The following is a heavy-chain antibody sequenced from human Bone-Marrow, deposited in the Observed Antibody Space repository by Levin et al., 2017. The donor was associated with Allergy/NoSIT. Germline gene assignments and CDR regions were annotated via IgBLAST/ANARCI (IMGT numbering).Heavy chain of an antibody. D-gene: IGHD4-17*01. V-gene: IGHV3-74*01. Sequence: PGGSLRLSCSASGFNFSSYWMHWVRQAPGKGLVWVSRINRDGSSTSYADSVKGRFTISRDNAKNTLYLQMNSLRAEDTSVYYCAGDRVTTNWYFELWSRGTLVAVSS. J-gene: IGHJ2*01. CDR3: AGDRVTTNWYFEL. CDR2: INRDGSST. CDR1: GFNFSSYW.